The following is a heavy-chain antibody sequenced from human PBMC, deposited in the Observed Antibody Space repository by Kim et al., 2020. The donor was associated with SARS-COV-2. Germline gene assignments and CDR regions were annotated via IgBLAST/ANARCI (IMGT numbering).Heavy chain of an antibody. Sequence: GGSLRLSCATSGFIFTNAWMSWVRQVPGKGLEWVGRIKTKSNGGTTDYAAPVKGRFTISRDDSKNTLFLQMNSLKTADTAVYYCTVRGYCSSTTHCPNTLWGQGTLVTGSS. CDR2: IKTKSNGGTT. CDR3: TVRGYCSSTTHCPNTL. V-gene: IGHV3-15*01. CDR1: GFIFTNAW. J-gene: IGHJ4*02. D-gene: IGHD2-2*01.